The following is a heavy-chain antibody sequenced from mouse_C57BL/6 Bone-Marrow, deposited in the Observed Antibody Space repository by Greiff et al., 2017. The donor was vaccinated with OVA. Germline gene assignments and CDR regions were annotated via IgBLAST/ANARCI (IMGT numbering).Heavy chain of an antibody. CDR1: GYTFSSYA. J-gene: IGHJ4*01. CDR3: TRVRGAVGY. D-gene: IGHD2-14*01. CDR2: ISSGGDYI. V-gene: IGHV5-9-1*02. Sequence: EVKLVESGDGLVKPGGSLKLSCAASGYTFSSYAMSWVRQTPEKRLEWVAYISSGGDYIYYADTVKGRFTISRDNARNTLYLQMSSLKSEDTAMYYCTRVRGAVGYWGRGTSVTVSS.